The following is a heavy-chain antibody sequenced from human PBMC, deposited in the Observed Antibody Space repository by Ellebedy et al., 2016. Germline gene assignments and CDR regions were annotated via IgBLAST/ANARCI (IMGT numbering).Heavy chain of an antibody. CDR3: ARDAPMGLQGAFDV. Sequence: GGSLRLSCAASGFTFSSYGMHWVRQAPGKGLEWVAVISYDGSNKYYADSVKGRFTISRDNSKNTLYLQMNILRAEDTAVYYCARDAPMGLQGAFDVWGQGTMVTVSS. CDR2: ISYDGSNK. J-gene: IGHJ3*01. D-gene: IGHD5-24*01. CDR1: GFTFSSYG. V-gene: IGHV3-30*03.